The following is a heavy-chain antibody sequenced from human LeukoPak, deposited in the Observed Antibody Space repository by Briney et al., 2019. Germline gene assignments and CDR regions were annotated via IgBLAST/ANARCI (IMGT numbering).Heavy chain of an antibody. J-gene: IGHJ4*02. V-gene: IGHV1-8*01. Sequence: GASVKVSCKASGYTFTSYDINWVRQATGQGLEWMGWMNPNSGNTGYAQKFQGRVTMTRNTSISTAYVELSSLRSEDTAVYYCARGHYDYVWGSYRPVYFDYWGQGTLVTVSS. CDR2: MNPNSGNT. CDR1: GYTFTSYD. CDR3: ARGHYDYVWGSYRPVYFDY. D-gene: IGHD3-16*02.